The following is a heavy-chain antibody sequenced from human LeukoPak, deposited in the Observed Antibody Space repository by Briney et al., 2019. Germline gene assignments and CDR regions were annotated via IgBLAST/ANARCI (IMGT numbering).Heavy chain of an antibody. D-gene: IGHD4/OR15-4a*01. J-gene: IGHJ4*02. CDR1: GFTFSSYW. CDR2: LYYGGNS. Sequence: GSLRLSCAASGFTFSSYWMSWVRQPPGKGLEWIGSLYYGGNSYYNPSLKSRVTISADTPKNQFSLKLTSVTAADMAVYYCVIMAGYWGQGVLVTVSS. V-gene: IGHV4-59*05. CDR3: VIMAGY.